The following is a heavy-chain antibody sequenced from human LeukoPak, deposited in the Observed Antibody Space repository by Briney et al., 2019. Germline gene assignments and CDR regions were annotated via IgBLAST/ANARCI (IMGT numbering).Heavy chain of an antibody. CDR3: ARHSTLRGFDY. CDR1: GGSISSSSYY. CDR2: IYHSGST. D-gene: IGHD3-10*01. Sequence: SETLSLTCTVSGGSISSSSYYWGWIRQPPGKGLEWIGSIYHSGSTYYNPSLKSRVTISVDTSKDQFSLKLSSVTAADTAVYYCARHSTLRGFDYGGQGTLVTVSS. J-gene: IGHJ4*02. V-gene: IGHV4-39*01.